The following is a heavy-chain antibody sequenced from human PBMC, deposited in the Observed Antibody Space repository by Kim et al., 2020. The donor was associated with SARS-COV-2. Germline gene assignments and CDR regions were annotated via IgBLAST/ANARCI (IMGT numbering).Heavy chain of an antibody. Sequence: SVKVSCKASGGTFSSYAISWVRQAPGQGLEWMGGIIPIFGTANYAQKFQGRVTITADESTSTAYMELSSLRSDDTAVYYCARALGKGAPFDYWGQGTLVTVSS. CDR1: GGTFSSYA. V-gene: IGHV1-69*13. CDR3: ARALGKGAPFDY. J-gene: IGHJ4*02. CDR2: IIPIFGTA. D-gene: IGHD1-26*01.